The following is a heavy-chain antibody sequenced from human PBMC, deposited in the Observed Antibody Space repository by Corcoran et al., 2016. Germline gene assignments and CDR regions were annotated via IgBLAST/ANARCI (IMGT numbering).Heavy chain of an antibody. Sequence: QVQLVESGGGVVQPGRSLRLSCAASGFTFSSYGMHWVRQAPGKGLEWVAVISYDGSNKYYADSVKGRFTISRDNSKNTLYLQMNSLRAEDTAVYYCAKEPLINDYGYYGIPPPSIDYWGQGTLVTVSS. J-gene: IGHJ4*02. CDR3: AKEPLINDYGYYGIPPPSIDY. D-gene: IGHD4-17*01. V-gene: IGHV3-30*18. CDR2: ISYDGSNK. CDR1: GFTFSSYG.